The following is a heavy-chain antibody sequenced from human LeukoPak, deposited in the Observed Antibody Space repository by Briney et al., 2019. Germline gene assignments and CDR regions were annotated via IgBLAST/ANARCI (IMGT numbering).Heavy chain of an antibody. D-gene: IGHD6-25*01. J-gene: IGHJ5*02. CDR3: AKVLTAAGLDL. CDR2: IHDDGRT. V-gene: IGHV4/OR15-8*01. Sequence: PSETLSLTRSVSGGSMSDSITWGWVRQPPGKGLEWLANIHDDGRTAPNPSLRSRLTISQDRSKNQFSLKVSSVTAADTAFYYCAKVLTAAGLDLWGQGILVTVSS. CDR1: GGSMSDSIT.